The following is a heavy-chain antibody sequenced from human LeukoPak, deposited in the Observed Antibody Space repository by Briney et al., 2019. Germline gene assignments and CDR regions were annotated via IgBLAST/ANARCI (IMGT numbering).Heavy chain of an antibody. CDR1: GFTFSSYA. D-gene: IGHD3-3*02. V-gene: IGHV3-64D*06. CDR3: VKLSLYFDY. Sequence: GGSLRLSCSASGFTFSSYAMHWVRQAPGKGLKYVSAISSNGGSTYYADSVKGRFTISRDNSKNTLYLQMSSLRAEDTAVYYCVKLSLYFDYWGQGTLVTVSS. J-gene: IGHJ4*02. CDR2: ISSNGGST.